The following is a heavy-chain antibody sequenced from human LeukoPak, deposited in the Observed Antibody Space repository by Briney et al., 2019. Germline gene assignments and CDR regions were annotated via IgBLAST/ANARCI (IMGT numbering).Heavy chain of an antibody. V-gene: IGHV4-34*01. CDR3: ASGSWSRRFAP. J-gene: IGHJ5*02. Sequence: PSETLSLTCAVYGGSFSGYYWSWIRQPPGKGLEWIGEINHSGSTNYNPSLKSRVTISVDTSKNQFSLKLSSVTAADTAVYYCASGSWSRRFAPWGQGTLVTVSS. CDR1: GGSFSGYY. D-gene: IGHD1-14*01. CDR2: INHSGST.